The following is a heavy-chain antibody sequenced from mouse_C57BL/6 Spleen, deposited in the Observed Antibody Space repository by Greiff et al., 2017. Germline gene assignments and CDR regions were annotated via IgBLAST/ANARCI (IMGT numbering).Heavy chain of an antibody. CDR3: ASGGYDLSWFAY. D-gene: IGHD2-3*01. J-gene: IGHJ3*01. CDR1: GYTFTSYT. CDR2: INPSSGYT. Sequence: VQGVESGAELARPGASVKMSCKASGYTFTSYTMHWVKQRPGQGLEWIGYINPSSGYTKYNQKFKDKATLTADKSSSTAYMQLSSLTSEDSAVYYCASGGYDLSWFAYWGQGTLVTVSA. V-gene: IGHV1-4*01.